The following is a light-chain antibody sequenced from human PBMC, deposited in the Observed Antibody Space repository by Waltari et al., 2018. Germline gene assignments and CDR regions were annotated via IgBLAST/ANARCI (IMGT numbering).Light chain of an antibody. V-gene: IGLV1-44*01. J-gene: IGLJ3*02. CDR3: ASWDDSLKAWV. CDR1: NSNLGRNV. CDR2: NDY. Sequence: QSLLSQPPSASGTPGQWLTISCFGSNSNLGRNVVSWYQQLPRTAPKLLIYNDYQRPSGVPDRFAASKSGTSASLAIGGIQSEDETDYYCASWDDSLKAWVFGGGTKLTVL.